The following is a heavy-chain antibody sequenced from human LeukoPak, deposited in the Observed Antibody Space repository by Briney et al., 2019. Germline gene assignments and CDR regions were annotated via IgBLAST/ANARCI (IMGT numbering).Heavy chain of an antibody. Sequence: SETLSLTCTVSGDSFNSGYYYWSWIRQPPGKGLGWIGYIYYRGSTMYNPSLKSRVTISVDTSKNQFSLKLTSVTAADTAVYYCARGIIDYWGQGALVTVSS. CDR3: ARGIIDY. J-gene: IGHJ4*02. D-gene: IGHD5-24*01. V-gene: IGHV4-61*01. CDR2: IYYRGST. CDR1: GDSFNSGYYY.